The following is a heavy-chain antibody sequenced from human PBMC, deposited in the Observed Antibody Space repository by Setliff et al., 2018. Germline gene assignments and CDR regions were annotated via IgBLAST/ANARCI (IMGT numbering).Heavy chain of an antibody. Sequence: PSETLSLTCTVSGGSISSYYWSWIRQPPGKGLEWIGYIYYSGSTNYNPSLKSRVTISVDTSKNQFSLKLSSVIAADTAVYYCARGVSSVSWTPRYWGRGILVTVS. D-gene: IGHD6-19*01. CDR3: ARGVSSVSWTPRY. CDR1: GGSISSYY. J-gene: IGHJ4*02. CDR2: IYYSGST. V-gene: IGHV4-59*08.